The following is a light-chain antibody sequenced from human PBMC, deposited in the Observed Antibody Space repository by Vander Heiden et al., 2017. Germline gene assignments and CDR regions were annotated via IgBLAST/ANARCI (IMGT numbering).Light chain of an antibody. CDR2: GTS. CDR1: QRVQTN. Sequence: ELVVTQSPATLSVPTVGRASLTCRARQRVQTNLAWYQQRPGQAPRLLMDGTSIRAPGIPARCSGSGSGTAFTLTISSLESEDVALYFCQQYRDWQKTFGQGTKVEIK. CDR3: QQYRDWQKT. J-gene: IGKJ1*01. V-gene: IGKV3-15*01.